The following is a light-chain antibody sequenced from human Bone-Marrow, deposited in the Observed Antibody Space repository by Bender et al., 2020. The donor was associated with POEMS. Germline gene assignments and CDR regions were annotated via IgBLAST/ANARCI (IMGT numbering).Light chain of an antibody. J-gene: IGLJ2*01. CDR2: KDT. CDR1: AVTKQY. CDR3: QSTDSSGSYVI. V-gene: IGLV3-25*03. Sequence: SDELTQPPSVSVSPGQTARITCSGDAVTKQYTYWYQHKPGQAPVLVIYKDTERPSGIPERFSGSSSGATVTLTISAVQAEDEADYYCQSTDSSGSYVIFGGGTKLTVL.